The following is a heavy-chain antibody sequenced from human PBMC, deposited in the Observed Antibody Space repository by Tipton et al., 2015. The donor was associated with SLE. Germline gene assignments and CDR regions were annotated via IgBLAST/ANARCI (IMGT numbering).Heavy chain of an antibody. Sequence: TLSLTCAVSGGSISSVGYYWSWIRQHPGKGLEWIGHIYHSGSTFYSPSLRSRVTISVDTSKNQFSLKLDSVTAADTALYYCARGGYYYDVTGFSPFDYWGQGTLVTVSS. J-gene: IGHJ4*02. V-gene: IGHV4-31*11. CDR2: IYHSGST. CDR3: ARGGYYYDVTGFSPFDY. D-gene: IGHD3-22*01. CDR1: GGSISSVGYY.